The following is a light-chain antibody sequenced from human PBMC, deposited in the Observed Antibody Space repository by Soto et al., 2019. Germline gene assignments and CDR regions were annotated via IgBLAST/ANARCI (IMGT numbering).Light chain of an antibody. V-gene: IGKV1-12*01. J-gene: IGKJ3*01. CDR1: QDIGTW. CDR2: VAS. Sequence: DIQLTQSPSSVSASVGDRVTITCRASQDIGTWLAWYQQKPGKAPKLLIYVASNLQSGVPSRFSCAGSGTDCNLTITSLQPEDFATYHCQQADSFPFTFGPGTKVDFK. CDR3: QQADSFPFT.